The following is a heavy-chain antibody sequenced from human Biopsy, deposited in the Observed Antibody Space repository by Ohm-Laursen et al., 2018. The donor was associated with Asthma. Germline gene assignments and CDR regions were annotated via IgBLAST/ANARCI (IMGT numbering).Heavy chain of an antibody. V-gene: IGHV3-48*01. CDR2: ISRSSDTI. CDR3: ARDRYNDFWGGYYPTAFDH. CDR1: GFTFGTFG. Sequence: SLRLSCAASGFTFGTFGMNWVRQAPGKGLEWVSYISRSSDTIHYADSVRGRFTISRDNARNSLYLQMDSLRGEDTAAYYCARDRYNDFWGGYYPTAFDHWGQGTPVAVSS. D-gene: IGHD3-3*01. J-gene: IGHJ4*02.